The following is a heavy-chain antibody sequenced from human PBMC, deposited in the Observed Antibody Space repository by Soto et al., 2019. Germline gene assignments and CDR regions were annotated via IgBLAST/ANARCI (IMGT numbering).Heavy chain of an antibody. V-gene: IGHV4-34*01. D-gene: IGHD2-21*02. CDR1: GGSFSGYY. J-gene: IGHJ5*02. CDR2: INHSGST. CDR3: ARRMAYCGGDCYWFDP. Sequence: SETLSLTCAVYGGSFSGYYLSWIRQPPGKGLEWIGEINHSGSTNYNPSLKSRVTISVDTSKNQFSLKLSSVTAADTAVYYCARRMAYCGGDCYWFDPWGQGTLVTVSS.